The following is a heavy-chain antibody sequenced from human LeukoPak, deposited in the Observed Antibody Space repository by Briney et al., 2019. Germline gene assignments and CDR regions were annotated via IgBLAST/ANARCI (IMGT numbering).Heavy chain of an antibody. D-gene: IGHD1-26*01. CDR1: GYSFTAYW. CDR2: IFPGDSDT. J-gene: IGHJ4*02. CDR3: ARLDPGGTYYVFDY. Sequence: GESLKISCKVSGYSFTAYWIAWVRQMPGQGLEWMGIIFPGDSDTIYSPSFQGQVTMSADKSIATAYLHWSSLQASDSAMYYCARLDPGGTYYVFDYWGQGTLVTVSS. V-gene: IGHV5-51*01.